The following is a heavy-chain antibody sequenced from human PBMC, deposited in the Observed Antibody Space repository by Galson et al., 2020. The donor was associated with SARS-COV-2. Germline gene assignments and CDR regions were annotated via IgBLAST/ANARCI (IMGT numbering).Heavy chain of an antibody. V-gene: IGHV4-59*08. J-gene: IGHJ6*02. Sequence: SETLSLTCTVSGGSISGYYWTWIRQPPGKGLEWIGNISYTGNTKYNPSLKSRVTISVDTSKNQFSLKLNSVTAADTAVYYCARDTPNYGMDVWGQGTTVTVSS. CDR2: ISYTGNT. D-gene: IGHD2-15*01. CDR1: GGSISGYY. CDR3: ARDTPNYGMDV.